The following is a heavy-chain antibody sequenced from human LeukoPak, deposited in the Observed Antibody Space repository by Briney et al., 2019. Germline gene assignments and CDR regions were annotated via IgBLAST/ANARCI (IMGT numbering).Heavy chain of an antibody. Sequence: PGGSLRLSCAASGFTVSSNYMSWVRQAPGKGLEWVSVIYSGGSTYYVDSVKGRFTISRDNSKNTLYLQMNSLRAEDTAVYYCARQQLVRFGNPVYYGMDVWGQGTTVTVSS. CDR1: GFTVSSNY. CDR2: IYSGGST. D-gene: IGHD6-13*01. CDR3: ARQQLVRFGNPVYYGMDV. V-gene: IGHV3-66*04. J-gene: IGHJ6*02.